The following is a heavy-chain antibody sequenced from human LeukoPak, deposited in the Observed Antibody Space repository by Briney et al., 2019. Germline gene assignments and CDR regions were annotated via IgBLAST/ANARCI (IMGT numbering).Heavy chain of an antibody. D-gene: IGHD4-17*01. CDR1: GVSISNEF. J-gene: IGHJ4*02. CDR2: IYASGNT. V-gene: IGHV4-59*01. CDR3: GRRYGDSY. Sequence: MSSETLSLTCTVSGVSISNEFWSWNRQAPGKGLEWIGSIYASGNTNYNPSLKSRVTISVDTSKNQLSLKLTSVTTADTAVYYCGRRYGDSYWGPGILVTVSS.